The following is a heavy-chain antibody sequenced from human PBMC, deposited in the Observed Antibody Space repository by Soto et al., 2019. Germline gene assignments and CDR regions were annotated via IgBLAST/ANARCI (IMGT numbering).Heavy chain of an antibody. CDR2: IYYSGST. CDR3: ARVVMGDIVLVPAAMPAPYYFDY. V-gene: IGHV4-30-4*01. Sequence: TSETLSLTCTVSGGSISSGDYYWSWIRQPPGKGLEWIGYIYYSGSTYYNPSLKSRVTISVDTSKNQFSLKLSSVTAADTAVYYCARVVMGDIVLVPAAMPAPYYFDYWGQGTLVTVSS. D-gene: IGHD2-2*01. CDR1: GGSISSGDYY. J-gene: IGHJ4*02.